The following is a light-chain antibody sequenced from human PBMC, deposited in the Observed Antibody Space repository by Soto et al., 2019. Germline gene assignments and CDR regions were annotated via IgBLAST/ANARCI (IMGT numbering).Light chain of an antibody. Sequence: EIVLTQSPGTLYLSPGERATLSCRASQSSSTTSLAWYQQKPGQAPRLLIYGISSRATGIPDRFSGRGSGTGFTLTINSLEPEDFAVYFCQHYSNSLWTFGQGTKVEIK. CDR3: QHYSNSLWT. CDR2: GIS. V-gene: IGKV3-20*01. CDR1: QSSSTTS. J-gene: IGKJ1*01.